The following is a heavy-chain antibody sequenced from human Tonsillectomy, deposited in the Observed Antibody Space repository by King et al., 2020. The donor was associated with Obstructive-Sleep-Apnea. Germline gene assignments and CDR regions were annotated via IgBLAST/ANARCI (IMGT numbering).Heavy chain of an antibody. CDR3: ARDAAAELQRRSNYFDY. J-gene: IGHJ4*02. D-gene: IGHD6-13*01. Sequence: QLVQSGAEVKKPGASMRVSCKASGYTFTDYYLYWVRQAPGQGLEVMGWINPNTGGTDYAQKFQGRVTMTRDTSISTAYMEVSSLRSDDTAVYYCARDAAAELQRRSNYFDYWGQGNVVTVSS. CDR1: GYTFTDYY. V-gene: IGHV1-2*02. CDR2: INPNTGGT.